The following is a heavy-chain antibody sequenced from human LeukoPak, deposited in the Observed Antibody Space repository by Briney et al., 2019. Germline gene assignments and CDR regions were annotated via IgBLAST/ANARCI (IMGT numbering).Heavy chain of an antibody. CDR1: GFTVSSNY. J-gene: IGHJ4*02. D-gene: IGHD6-19*01. Sequence: GGSLRLSCAASGFTVSSNYMSWVRQAPGKGLEWVAVISYDGSNKYYADSVKGRFTISRDNSKNTLYLQMNSLRAEDTAVYYCARGSSGWYLSGYFDYWGQGTLVTVSS. V-gene: IGHV3-30*03. CDR2: ISYDGSNK. CDR3: ARGSSGWYLSGYFDY.